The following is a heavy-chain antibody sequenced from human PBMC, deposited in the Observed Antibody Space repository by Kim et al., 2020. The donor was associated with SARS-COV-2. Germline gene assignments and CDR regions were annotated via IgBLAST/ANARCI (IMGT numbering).Heavy chain of an antibody. D-gene: IGHD1-26*01. CDR2: IGADGDT. CDR3: VRDLSGSNYYYGMDV. V-gene: IGHV3-13*01. CDR1: GFTFSSHD. J-gene: IGHJ6*02. Sequence: GGSLRLSCAASGFTFSSHDMHWVRQATGKALEWVSGIGADGDTYYLGSVRGRFTISRENAKNSLYLQMNSLTVGDTAVYYCVRDLSGSNYYYGMDVWGQGTTVTVSS.